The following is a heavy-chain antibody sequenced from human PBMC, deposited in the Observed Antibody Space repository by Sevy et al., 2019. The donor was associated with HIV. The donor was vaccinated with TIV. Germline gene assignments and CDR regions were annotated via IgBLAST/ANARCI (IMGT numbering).Heavy chain of an antibody. Sequence: GGSLRLSCAASGFTFSSYAMHWVHQAPGKGLEWVAVISYDGSNKYYADSVKGRFTISRDNSKNTLYLQMNSLRAEDTAVYYCAGSSGWYGHDAFDIWGQGTMVTVSS. CDR3: AGSSGWYGHDAFDI. CDR2: ISYDGSNK. J-gene: IGHJ3*02. D-gene: IGHD6-19*01. CDR1: GFTFSSYA. V-gene: IGHV3-30-3*01.